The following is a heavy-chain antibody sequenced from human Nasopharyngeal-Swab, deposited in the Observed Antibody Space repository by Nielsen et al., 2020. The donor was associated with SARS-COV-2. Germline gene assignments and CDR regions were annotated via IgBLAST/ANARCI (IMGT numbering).Heavy chain of an antibody. CDR2: ISSSSSYT. D-gene: IGHD1-1*01. Sequence: GESLKISCAASGFTFSDYYMSWIRQAPGKGLEWVLYISSSSSYTNYADSVKGRFTISRDNAKNSLYLQMNSLRAEDTAVYYCARVRNGDYFDYWGQGTLVTVSS. CDR3: ARVRNGDYFDY. V-gene: IGHV3-11*06. CDR1: GFTFSDYY. J-gene: IGHJ4*02.